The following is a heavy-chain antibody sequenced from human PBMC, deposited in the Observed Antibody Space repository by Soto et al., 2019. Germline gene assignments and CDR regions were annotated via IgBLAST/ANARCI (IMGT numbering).Heavy chain of an antibody. Sequence: QVQLVQSGAEVKKPGASVKVACRTSGYTFTGYAFSWVRQAPGQGLEWMGWISAYNGNTKYAQRFQDRLTMTPDTSTSTAYMELRSLTSDDTAVYYCASCYTGYGDYGLSLGYWGQGTLVTVSS. CDR2: ISAYNGNT. D-gene: IGHD4-17*01. V-gene: IGHV1-18*01. J-gene: IGHJ4*02. CDR1: GYTFTGYA. CDR3: ASCYTGYGDYGLSLGY.